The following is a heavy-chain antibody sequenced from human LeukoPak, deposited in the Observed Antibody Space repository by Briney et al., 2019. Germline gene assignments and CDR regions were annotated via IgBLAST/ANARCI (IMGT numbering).Heavy chain of an antibody. V-gene: IGHV3-33*08. CDR1: GFTFSSYG. J-gene: IGHJ6*02. CDR2: IWYDGSNK. Sequence: GRSLRLSCAASGFTFSSYGMHWVRQAPGKGLEWVAVIWYDGSNKYYADSVKGRFTISRDNSKNTLYLQMNSLRAEDTAVYYCARDGPSTIPYYYGMDVWGQGTTVTVSS. CDR3: ARDGPSTIPYYYGMDV. D-gene: IGHD5/OR15-5a*01.